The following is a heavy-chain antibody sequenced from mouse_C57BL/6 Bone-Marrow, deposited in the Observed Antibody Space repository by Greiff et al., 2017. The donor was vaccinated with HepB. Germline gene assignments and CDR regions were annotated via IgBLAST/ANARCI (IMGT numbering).Heavy chain of an antibody. J-gene: IGHJ1*03. V-gene: IGHV1-50*01. CDR2: IDPSDSYT. D-gene: IGHD1-1*01. CDR1: GYTFTSYW. CDR3: ARSDYYGSRPWWYFDV. Sequence: QVQLQQPGAELVKPGASVKLSCKASGYTFTSYWMQWVKQRPGQGLEWIGEIDPSDSYTNYNQKFKGKATLTVDTSSSTAYMQLSSLTSEDSAVYYCARSDYYGSRPWWYFDVWGTGTTVTVSS.